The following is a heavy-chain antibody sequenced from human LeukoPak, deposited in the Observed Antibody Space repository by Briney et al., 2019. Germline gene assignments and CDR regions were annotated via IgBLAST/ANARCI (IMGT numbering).Heavy chain of an antibody. CDR3: ARHLSGVTGYTYGRGIDY. CDR1: GFTFSSYW. J-gene: IGHJ4*02. V-gene: IGHV3-7*01. Sequence: GGSLRLSCAASGFTFSSYWMSWVRQAPGKGLEWVANIKKDGSEKYYVDSVKGRFTISRDNAKTSLYLQMNSLRVEDTSVYYCARHLSGVTGYTYGRGIDYWGQGTLVTVSS. D-gene: IGHD5-18*01. CDR2: IKKDGSEK.